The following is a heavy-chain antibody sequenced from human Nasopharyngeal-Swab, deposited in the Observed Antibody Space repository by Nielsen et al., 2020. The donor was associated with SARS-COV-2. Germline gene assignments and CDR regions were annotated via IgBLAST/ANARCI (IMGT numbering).Heavy chain of an antibody. D-gene: IGHD3-16*02. V-gene: IGHV1-18*01. CDR3: AREPRYYDYVWGSYRYGYFDY. CDR1: GYTFTSYG. J-gene: IGHJ4*02. Sequence: ASVKVSCKASGYTFTSYGISWVRQAPGQGLEWMGWISAYNGNTNYAQKLQGRVTMTTDTSTSTAYMELRSLRSEDTAVYYRAREPRYYDYVWGSYRYGYFDYWGQGTLVTVSS. CDR2: ISAYNGNT.